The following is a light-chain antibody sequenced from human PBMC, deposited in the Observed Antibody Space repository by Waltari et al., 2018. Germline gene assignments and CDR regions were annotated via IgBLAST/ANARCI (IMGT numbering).Light chain of an antibody. CDR2: LNGDGSH. J-gene: IGLJ3*02. CDR3: QTWATGGV. V-gene: IGLV4-69*01. CDR1: GGHINYA. Sequence: QFVVTQSPSASASLGASVRLTCTLSGGHINYAIAWHQQRPEKGLRFLIKLNGDGSHTKGDGIPDRFSASSSGSDYYLTISSLQSEGEADYYCQTWATGGVFGGGTKLTVL.